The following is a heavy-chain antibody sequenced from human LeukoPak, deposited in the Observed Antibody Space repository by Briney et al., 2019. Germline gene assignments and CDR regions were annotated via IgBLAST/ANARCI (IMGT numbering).Heavy chain of an antibody. D-gene: IGHD4-17*01. Sequence: GGSLRLSCAASGVIFDDYAMHWVRQAPGKGLEWVSGISWNSGSIGYADSVKGRFTISRDNAKNSLYLQMNSLRAEDTALYYCAKEGDGDYDYWGQGTLVTVSS. CDR2: ISWNSGSI. V-gene: IGHV3-9*01. CDR1: GVIFDDYA. J-gene: IGHJ4*02. CDR3: AKEGDGDYDY.